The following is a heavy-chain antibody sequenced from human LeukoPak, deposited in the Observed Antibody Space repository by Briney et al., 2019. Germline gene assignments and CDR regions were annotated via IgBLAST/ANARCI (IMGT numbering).Heavy chain of an antibody. CDR3: ARQKDDAFDI. V-gene: IGHV4-59*01. CDR1: NGCISTYY. CDR2: IYYSGNT. J-gene: IGHJ3*02. Sequence: SETQSLTCTVSNGCISTYYWNWIRQPPGKGLEWIGYIYYSGNTNYNPSLKSRVTMSVDTSKNQFSLRLNSVTAADTAVYYCARQKDDAFDIWGQGTMVTVSS.